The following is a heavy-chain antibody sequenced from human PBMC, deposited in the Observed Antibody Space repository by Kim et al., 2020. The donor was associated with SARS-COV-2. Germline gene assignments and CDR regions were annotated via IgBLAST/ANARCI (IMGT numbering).Heavy chain of an antibody. CDR3: ARDPRYSGSYLGSDY. Sequence: DSVKGRFTISRDNAKNSLYLQMNSLRAEDTAVYYCARDPRYSGSYLGSDYWGQGTLVTVSS. J-gene: IGHJ4*02. D-gene: IGHD1-26*01. V-gene: IGHV3-21*01.